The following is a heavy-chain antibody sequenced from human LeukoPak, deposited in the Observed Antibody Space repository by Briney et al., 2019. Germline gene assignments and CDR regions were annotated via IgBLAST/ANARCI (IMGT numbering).Heavy chain of an antibody. V-gene: IGHV1-69*05. CDR3: ARDVVITKSFDY. Sequence: SVKVSXKASGYTFTSYDINWVRRATGQGLEWMGRIIPIFGTANYAQKFQGRVTITTDESTSTAYMELSSLRSEDTAVYYCARDVVITKSFDYWGQGTLVTVSS. CDR2: IIPIFGTA. D-gene: IGHD3-22*01. J-gene: IGHJ4*02. CDR1: GYTFTSYD.